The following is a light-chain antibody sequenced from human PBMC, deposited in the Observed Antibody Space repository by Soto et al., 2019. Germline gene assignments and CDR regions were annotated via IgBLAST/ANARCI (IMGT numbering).Light chain of an antibody. V-gene: IGLV3-21*02. CDR3: QVWDSSSDHYV. CDR1: VVRDNY. Sequence: SYELKQPPAVSVSPGQTDRISCAGDVVRDNYADWYPQKPGQAPVLVVYDDSGRPSGIPERFSGSNSGNTATLTIGRVEAGDEADYYCQVWDSSSDHYVFATGTK. J-gene: IGLJ1*01. CDR2: DDS.